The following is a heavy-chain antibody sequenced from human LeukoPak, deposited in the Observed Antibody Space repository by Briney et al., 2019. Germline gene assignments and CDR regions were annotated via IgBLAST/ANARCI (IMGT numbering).Heavy chain of an antibody. Sequence: GGSLRLSCAASGFTFDDYAMHWVRQAPGKGLEWVSGISWNSGSIGYADSVKGRFTISRDNAKNSLYLQMNSLRAEDTALYYCAKDITPGIAAALDYWGQGTLVTVSS. V-gene: IGHV3-9*01. J-gene: IGHJ4*02. CDR2: ISWNSGSI. D-gene: IGHD6-13*01. CDR3: AKDITPGIAAALDY. CDR1: GFTFDDYA.